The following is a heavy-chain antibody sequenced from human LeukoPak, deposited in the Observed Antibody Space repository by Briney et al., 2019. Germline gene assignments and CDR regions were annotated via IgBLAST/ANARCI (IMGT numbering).Heavy chain of an antibody. CDR1: GVSISSSNSY. D-gene: IGHD3-10*01. J-gene: IGHJ4*02. CDR3: ARQTGSGLFILP. V-gene: IGHV4-39*01. Sequence: SETLSLTCTVSGVSISSSNSYWGWIRQPPGKGLEWIGSIYYSGNTYYNASLKSQVSISIDMSKNQFSLKLTSVTAADTAVYYCARQTGSGLFILPGGQGTLVTVSA. CDR2: IYYSGNT.